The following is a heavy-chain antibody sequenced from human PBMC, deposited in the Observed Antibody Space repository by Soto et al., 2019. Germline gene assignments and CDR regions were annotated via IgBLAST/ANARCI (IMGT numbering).Heavy chain of an antibody. CDR1: GYTFITYA. J-gene: IGHJ4*02. D-gene: IGHD6-19*01. Sequence: QVQLVQSGAEVKKPGASVKVSCKASGYTFITYAISWVRQAPGQALEWMGWINTFNGNTKYAQKFQGGVSMTNDSSTRTAYMDLRRLGSDDTAMYYCARPVASGWESGFGYWGQGTLVTVSS. CDR2: INTFNGNT. V-gene: IGHV1-18*01. CDR3: ARPVASGWESGFGY.